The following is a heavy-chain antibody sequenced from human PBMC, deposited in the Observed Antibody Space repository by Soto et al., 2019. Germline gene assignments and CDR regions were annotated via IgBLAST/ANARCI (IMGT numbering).Heavy chain of an antibody. CDR1: GGSFSGYY. J-gene: IGHJ4*02. CDR3: ARVLGYCSGGSCVLDY. CDR2: INHSGST. D-gene: IGHD2-15*01. V-gene: IGHV4-34*01. Sequence: QVQLQQWGAGLLKPSETLSLTCAVYGGSFSGYYWSWIRQPPGKGLEWIGEINHSGSTNYNPSLKRRVTISVDTSTNQFALKLGSVTAADTAVYYCARVLGYCSGGSCVLDYWGQGTLVTVSS.